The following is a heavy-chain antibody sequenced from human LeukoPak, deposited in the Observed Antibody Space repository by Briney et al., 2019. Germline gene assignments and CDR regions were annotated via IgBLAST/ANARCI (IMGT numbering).Heavy chain of an antibody. CDR3: ARDGGLHTNFDY. CDR1: GFSFRNYW. D-gene: IGHD2-15*01. V-gene: IGHV3-7*01. J-gene: IGHJ4*02. CDR2: TKPDGSAE. Sequence: GGSLRLSCAASGFSFRNYWMGWVCQAPGKGLEWVANTKPDGSAEYYADSVRGRLTASRDNANNLLYLQMNRLRAEDTAVYYCARDGGLHTNFDYWGQRTLLTVSS.